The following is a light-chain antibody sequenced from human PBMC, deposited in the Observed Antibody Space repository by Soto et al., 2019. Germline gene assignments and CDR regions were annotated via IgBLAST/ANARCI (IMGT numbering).Light chain of an antibody. CDR2: YDD. CDR3: AAWDDSLNGYV. Sequence: QSVLTQPTSVSEAPRQRVTISCSGNSSNIGTNAVNWYQQLPGKAPKLLIYYDDLLPSGVSDRFSGSKSGTSASLAISGLQSEDEADYYCAAWDDSLNGYVFGTGTKLTVL. J-gene: IGLJ1*01. CDR1: SSNIGTNA. V-gene: IGLV1-36*01.